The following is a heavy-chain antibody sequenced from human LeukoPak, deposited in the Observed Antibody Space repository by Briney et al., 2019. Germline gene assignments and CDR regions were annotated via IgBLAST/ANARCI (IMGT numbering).Heavy chain of an antibody. J-gene: IGHJ5*02. Sequence: ASVKVSCKASGYTFTSYGISWVRQAPGQGLEWMGWISAYNGNANYAQKLQGRVTMTTDTSTSTAYMELRSLRSDDTAVYYCAREPIAAAGGWFDPWGQGTLVTVSS. CDR2: ISAYNGNA. CDR3: AREPIAAAGGWFDP. CDR1: GYTFTSYG. V-gene: IGHV1-18*01. D-gene: IGHD6-13*01.